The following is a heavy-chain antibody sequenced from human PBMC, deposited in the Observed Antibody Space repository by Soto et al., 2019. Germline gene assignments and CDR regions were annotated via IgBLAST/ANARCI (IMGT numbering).Heavy chain of an antibody. CDR3: ARERAATLPDYGDFHDAFDI. D-gene: IGHD4-17*01. CDR1: GGSISSGGYY. J-gene: IGHJ3*02. CDR2: ISYSGST. V-gene: IGHV4-31*03. Sequence: QVQLQESGPGLVKPSQTLSLTCTVSGGSISSGGYYWSWIRQHPGKGLEWIGYISYSGSTHYNPSLKGRVTISANPSKNPFSLKGSSGTAADTAVYYWARERAATLPDYGDFHDAFDIWGQGTMVTGSS.